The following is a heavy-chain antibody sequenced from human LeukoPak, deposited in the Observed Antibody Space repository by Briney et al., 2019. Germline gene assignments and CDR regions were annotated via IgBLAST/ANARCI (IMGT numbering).Heavy chain of an antibody. CDR3: ARIVYSYGRTLDAFDM. V-gene: IGHV3-21*01. CDR1: GFTFSSYS. D-gene: IGHD5-18*01. CDR2: ITTGGDDL. J-gene: IGHJ3*02. Sequence: GGSLRLSCAASGFTFSSYSLTWVRQAPGKGLEWVSSITTGGDDLYYSDSVKGRFTISRDNAENSLYLQMNGLRAEDTAVYYCARIVYSYGRTLDAFDMWGQGTMVTVSS.